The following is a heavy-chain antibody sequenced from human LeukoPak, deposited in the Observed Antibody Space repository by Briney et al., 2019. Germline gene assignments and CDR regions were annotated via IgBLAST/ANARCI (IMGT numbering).Heavy chain of an antibody. J-gene: IGHJ4*02. CDR3: ARAATLGYCSGGSCYFSSYFDY. CDR1: GFTFSSYA. Sequence: PGGSLRLSCAASGFTFSSYAMHWVRQAPGRALEYVSAISSNGGSTYYANSVKGRFTISRDNSKNTLYLQMGSLRAEDMAVYYCARAATLGYCSGGSCYFSSYFDYWGQGTLVTVSS. D-gene: IGHD2-15*01. CDR2: ISSNGGST. V-gene: IGHV3-64*01.